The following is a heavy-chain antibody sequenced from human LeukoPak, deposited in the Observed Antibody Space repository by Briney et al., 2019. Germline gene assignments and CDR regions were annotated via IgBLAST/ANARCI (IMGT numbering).Heavy chain of an antibody. D-gene: IGHD6-19*01. V-gene: IGHV3-23*01. J-gene: IGHJ4*02. CDR3: AKGDSSGWYDQYYFDY. CDR1: GFTFSSYA. Sequence: RRSLRLSCAASGFTFSSYAMSWVRQAPGKGLEWVSAISGSGGSTYYADSVKGRFTISRDNSKNTLYLQMSSLRAEDTAVYYCAKGDSSGWYDQYYFDYWGQGTLVTVSS. CDR2: ISGSGGST.